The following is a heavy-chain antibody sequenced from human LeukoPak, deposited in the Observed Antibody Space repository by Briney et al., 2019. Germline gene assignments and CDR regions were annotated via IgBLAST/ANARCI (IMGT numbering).Heavy chain of an antibody. CDR2: IKPSGGDT. D-gene: IGHD5-24*01. J-gene: IGHJ3*02. CDR1: GYSFTNYN. Sequence: GASVKVSCKTSGYSFTNYNLHWVRQAPGQRLEWMGIIKPSGGDTNYAQKFQGRVFMTRDTSTSTVYLELSSLKAEDTAVYYCARVRDGYNDAYDIWGQGTGVTVSS. V-gene: IGHV1-46*01. CDR3: ARVRDGYNDAYDI.